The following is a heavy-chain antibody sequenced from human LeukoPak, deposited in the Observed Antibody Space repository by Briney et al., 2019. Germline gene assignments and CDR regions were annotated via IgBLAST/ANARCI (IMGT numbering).Heavy chain of an antibody. Sequence: GGSLRLSCAASRFTFSSYAMSWVRQAPGKGLEWVSTISGSGDSTYYADSVKGRFTISRDNSENTLFLQINSLRADDAAVYYCATVGGGSSRPYYFGYWGQGALVTVSS. CDR3: ATVGGGSSRPYYFGY. CDR2: ISGSGDST. D-gene: IGHD1-26*01. CDR1: RFTFSSYA. V-gene: IGHV3-23*01. J-gene: IGHJ4*02.